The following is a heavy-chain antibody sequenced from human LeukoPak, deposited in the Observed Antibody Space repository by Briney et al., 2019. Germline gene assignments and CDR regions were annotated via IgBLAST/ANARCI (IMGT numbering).Heavy chain of an antibody. V-gene: IGHV1-18*01. J-gene: IGHJ4*02. CDR3: ARDLASLYDFWSGYSFDY. D-gene: IGHD3-3*01. CDR2: ISAYNGNT. CDR1: GYTFTSYG. Sequence: AASVKVSCKASGYTFTSYGISWVRQAPGQGLEWMGWISAYNGNTNYAQKLQGRVTMTTDTSTSTAYMELRSLRSDDTAVYYCARDLASLYDFWSGYSFDYWGQGTLVTVSS.